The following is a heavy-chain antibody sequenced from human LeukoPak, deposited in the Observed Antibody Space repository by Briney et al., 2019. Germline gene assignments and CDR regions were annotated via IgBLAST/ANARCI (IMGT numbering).Heavy chain of an antibody. Sequence: ASVTVSCKASGYTFTRNYMNWVRQAPGQGLEWMGIINPSGGSTNYAQKFQGRVTMTRDTSTSTIYMEVSSLRSEDTAVYYCATSFRAVNWFDPWGQGTLVTVSS. V-gene: IGHV1-46*01. CDR2: INPSGGST. CDR3: ATSFRAVNWFDP. CDR1: GYTFTRNY. J-gene: IGHJ5*02. D-gene: IGHD3-10*01.